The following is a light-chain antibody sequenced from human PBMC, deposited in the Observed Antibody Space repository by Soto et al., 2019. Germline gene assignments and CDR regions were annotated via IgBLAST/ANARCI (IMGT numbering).Light chain of an antibody. CDR3: QQYGSSPRT. Sequence: EIVLTQSPGTLSLSPGERATLSCRASQSVSSNYLAWYQQKPGQAPRLLIYGASSRAAGIPDRFSGSGSGTDFTLTISSLEPEDCAVYYCQQYGSSPRTFGQGTKLEIK. CDR2: GAS. CDR1: QSVSSNY. J-gene: IGKJ2*02. V-gene: IGKV3-20*01.